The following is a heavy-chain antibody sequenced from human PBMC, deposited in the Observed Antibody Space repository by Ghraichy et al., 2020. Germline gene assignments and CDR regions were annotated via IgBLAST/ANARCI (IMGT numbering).Heavy chain of an antibody. CDR2: IWYDGSNK. J-gene: IGHJ2*01. V-gene: IGHV3-33*01. D-gene: IGHD5-24*01. CDR3: ARVGRDGYNWDWYFDL. CDR1: GFTFSSYG. Sequence: GGSLRLSCAASGFTFSSYGMHWVRQAPGKGLEWVAVIWYDGSNKYYADSVKGRFTISRDNSKNTLYLQMNSLRAEDTAVYYCARVGRDGYNWDWYFDLWGRGTLVTVSS.